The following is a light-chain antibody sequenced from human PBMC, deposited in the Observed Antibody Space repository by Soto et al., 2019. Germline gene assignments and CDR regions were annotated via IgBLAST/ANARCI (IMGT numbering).Light chain of an antibody. CDR2: GAS. V-gene: IGKV3-15*01. CDR1: QSVSSN. CDR3: QQYNIWPRE. J-gene: IGKJ1*01. Sequence: EVVVTQSPATLSVSPGERATLSCRASQSVSSNLAWYQQKPGQAPRLLIYGASTRATGIPARFSGSVSGTEFTLTISSLQSEDFAVYYCQQYNIWPREFGQGTKVEIK.